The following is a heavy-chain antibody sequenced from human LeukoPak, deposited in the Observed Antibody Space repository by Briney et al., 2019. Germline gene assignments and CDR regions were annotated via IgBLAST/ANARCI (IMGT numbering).Heavy chain of an antibody. CDR2: INPNSGGT. V-gene: IGHV1-2*02. Sequence: EASVKVSCKASGYTFTGYYTHWVRQAPGQGLEWMGWINPNSGGTNYAQKFQGRVTMTRDTSISTAYMELSRLRSDDTAVYYCARAPPKLAAAGTVHGEFDPWGQGTLVTVSS. J-gene: IGHJ5*02. CDR1: GYTFTGYY. D-gene: IGHD6-13*01. CDR3: ARAPPKLAAAGTVHGEFDP.